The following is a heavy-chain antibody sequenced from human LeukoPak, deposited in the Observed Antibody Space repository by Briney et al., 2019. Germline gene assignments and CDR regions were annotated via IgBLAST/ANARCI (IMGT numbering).Heavy chain of an antibody. V-gene: IGHV3-23*01. CDR2: ISGSCGST. Sequence: GGSLRLSCAASGFTFSSYAMSWVRQAPGKGLECVSAISGSCGSTYYADSVNGRPTISRDNSKNTMYLQMNSLRAEDTAVYYCATGGWLVENGYWGQGTLVTVSS. CDR3: ATGGWLVENGY. CDR1: GFTFSSYA. J-gene: IGHJ4*02. D-gene: IGHD6-19*01.